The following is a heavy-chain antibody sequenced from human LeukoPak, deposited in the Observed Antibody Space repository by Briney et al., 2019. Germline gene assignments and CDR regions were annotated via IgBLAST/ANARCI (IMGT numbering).Heavy chain of an antibody. J-gene: IGHJ4*02. V-gene: IGHV7-4-1*02. Sequence: ASVKVSCKPSGYRFTDFYIHWVRQAPGQGLEWMGWINTNTGNPTYAQAFTGRFVFSLDTSVSTAYLQISSLKAEDTAVYYCARDRFGRPEPVYWGQGTLVTVSS. CDR2: INTNTGNP. D-gene: IGHD3/OR15-3a*01. CDR3: ARDRFGRPEPVY. CDR1: GYRFTDFY.